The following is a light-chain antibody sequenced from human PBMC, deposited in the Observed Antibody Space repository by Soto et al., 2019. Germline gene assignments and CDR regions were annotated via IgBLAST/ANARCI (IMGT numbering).Light chain of an antibody. CDR3: QSFDSSLRAYV. V-gene: IGLV1-40*01. CDR1: SSNFGAGYE. CDR2: NNL. Sequence: QSVLTQPPSVSGSPGQRDTISCTGSSSNFGAGYEVHWYKQLPGAAPTLVIFNNLNRPSGVPERFSGYKSGTSASLVISGLQDEDEADYYCQSFDSSLRAYVFGSGNKVTVL. J-gene: IGLJ1*01.